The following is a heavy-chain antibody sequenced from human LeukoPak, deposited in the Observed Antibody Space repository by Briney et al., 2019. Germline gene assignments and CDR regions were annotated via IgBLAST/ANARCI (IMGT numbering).Heavy chain of an antibody. J-gene: IGHJ4*02. CDR1: GFTFSSYG. V-gene: IGHV3-30*18. CDR2: ISYDGSNK. Sequence: GGSLRLSCAASGFTFSSYGMHWVRRAPGKGLEWVAVISYDGSNKYYADSVKGRFTISRDNSKNTLYLQMNSLRAEDTAVYYCAKDSRGYSYGSDYWGQGTLVTVSS. CDR3: AKDSRGYSYGSDY. D-gene: IGHD5-18*01.